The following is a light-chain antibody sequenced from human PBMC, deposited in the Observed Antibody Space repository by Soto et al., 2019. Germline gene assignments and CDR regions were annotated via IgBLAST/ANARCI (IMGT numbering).Light chain of an antibody. CDR1: SSDVGSYNL. CDR3: CSDAGRSTVV. Sequence: QSALTQPASVSGSPGQSITISCTGTSSDVGSYNLVSWYQQHPGKAPKLMIYEGSKRPSGVSNRFSVSKSGNTASLTISGLQAEDEADYYCCSDAGRSTVVFGGGTKLTVL. CDR2: EGS. V-gene: IGLV2-23*01. J-gene: IGLJ2*01.